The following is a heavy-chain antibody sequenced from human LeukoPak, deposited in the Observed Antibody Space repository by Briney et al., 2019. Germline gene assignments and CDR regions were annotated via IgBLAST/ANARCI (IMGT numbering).Heavy chain of an antibody. CDR1: GFTFGDYA. D-gene: IGHD3-10*01. Sequence: GGSLRLSCSVSGFTFGDYAMSWVRQAPGKGLEWVGFILSKAYGGTKEYAASVKGRLTISRDDSKSTAYLHMNSLKTEYTAVYSCTLIQGWGSGSYYRDFWGQGTLVTVSS. CDR3: TLIQGWGSGSYYRDF. V-gene: IGHV3-49*04. CDR2: ILSKAYGGTK. J-gene: IGHJ4*02.